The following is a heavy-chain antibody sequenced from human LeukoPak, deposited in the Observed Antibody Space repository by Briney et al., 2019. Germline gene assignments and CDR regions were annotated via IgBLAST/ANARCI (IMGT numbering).Heavy chain of an antibody. CDR2: INKDGSET. CDR1: AFTFSDYW. V-gene: IGHV3-7*01. Sequence: GGSLRLSCAASAFTFSDYWMTWVRQAPGKGLERVANINKDGSETYYVDSVKGRFTISRDNAKNSLYLQMNSLRDDDTAVYFCTRDKGWQQFDYWGQGTPVTVSS. CDR3: TRDKGWQQFDY. D-gene: IGHD5-24*01. J-gene: IGHJ4*02.